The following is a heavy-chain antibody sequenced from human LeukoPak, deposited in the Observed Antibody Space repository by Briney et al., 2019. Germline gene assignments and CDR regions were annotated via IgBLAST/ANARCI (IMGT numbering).Heavy chain of an antibody. Sequence: GGSLRLSCAASGFTFSRYSMHWVRQAPGRGLVWVSRINGDGSSIRYADSVKGRFTNSRDNSKNTLYLQMNSLKTEDTAVYYCTRVGEVRTIVVVPAATPGDYYYGMDVWGQGTTVTVSS. V-gene: IGHV3-74*01. J-gene: IGHJ6*02. CDR3: TRVGEVRTIVVVPAATPGDYYYGMDV. CDR1: GFTFSRYS. CDR2: INGDGSSI. D-gene: IGHD2-2*01.